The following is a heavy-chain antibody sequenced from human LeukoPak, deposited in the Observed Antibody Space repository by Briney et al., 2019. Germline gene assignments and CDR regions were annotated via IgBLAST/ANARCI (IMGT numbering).Heavy chain of an antibody. V-gene: IGHV3-48*01. CDR2: ITSSSSII. Sequence: GGSLRFSCAASGFTFSDYNMNWVRQPPGKGLEWVSYITSSSSIIYYADSVKGRFTISRDNAKNSLYLQMSSLRAEDTAVYYCARAYSGYTYGYHYWGQGTLVTVSS. CDR1: GFTFSDYN. CDR3: ARAYSGYTYGYHY. J-gene: IGHJ4*02. D-gene: IGHD5-18*01.